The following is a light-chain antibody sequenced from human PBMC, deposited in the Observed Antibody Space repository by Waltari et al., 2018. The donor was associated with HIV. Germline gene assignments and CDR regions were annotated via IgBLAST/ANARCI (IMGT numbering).Light chain of an antibody. V-gene: IGLV1-44*01. CDR1: PSNLVTNP. Sequence: QSVLPQPPSASGTPGQRVTISCSGSPSNLVTNPINWYQHLPGTAPKLLIYSDNQRPSGVPDRFSGSKSGTSASLAISGLQSEDEADYSCAAWDDSLNGPVFGGGTKLTVL. CDR3: AAWDDSLNGPV. CDR2: SDN. J-gene: IGLJ3*02.